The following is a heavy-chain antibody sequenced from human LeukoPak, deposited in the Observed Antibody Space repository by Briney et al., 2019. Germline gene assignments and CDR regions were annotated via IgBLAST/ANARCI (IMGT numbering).Heavy chain of an antibody. CDR2: IYTSGST. D-gene: IGHD3-3*01. V-gene: IGHV4-4*09. Sequence: TSETLSLTCTVSGGSISSYYWSWIRQPPGKGLEWIGYIYTSGSTNYNPSLKSRVTISVDTSKNQFSLKLSSVTAADTAVYYCARVRGGEYHIWSGYFFYWFDPWGQGTLVTVSS. CDR3: ARVRGGEYHIWSGYFFYWFDP. J-gene: IGHJ5*02. CDR1: GGSISSYY.